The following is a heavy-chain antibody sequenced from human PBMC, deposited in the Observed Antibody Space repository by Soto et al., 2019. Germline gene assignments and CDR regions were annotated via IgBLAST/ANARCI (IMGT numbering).Heavy chain of an antibody. CDR3: ARDGYSSGWNNYYGMDV. D-gene: IGHD6-19*01. Sequence: ASVKVSCKASGYTFTSYGISWVRQAPGQRLEWMGWISAYNGNTNYAQKLQGRVTMTTDTSTSTAYMELRSLRSDDTAVYYCARDGYSSGWNNYYGMDVWGQGTTVTVFS. J-gene: IGHJ6*02. CDR1: GYTFTSYG. CDR2: ISAYNGNT. V-gene: IGHV1-18*01.